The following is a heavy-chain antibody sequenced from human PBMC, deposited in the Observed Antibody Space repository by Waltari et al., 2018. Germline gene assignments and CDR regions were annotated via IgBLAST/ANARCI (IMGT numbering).Heavy chain of an antibody. Sequence: QVQLVQSGAEVKKPGSSVKVSCKASGGTFSSYAISWVRQAPGQGLEWMGGIIPSLGTANYAQKFQGRVTITADESTSTAYMELSSLRSEDTAVYYCAREDCSGGSCYFRWFDPWGQGTLVTVSS. CDR2: IIPSLGTA. CDR1: GGTFSSYA. V-gene: IGHV1-69*13. J-gene: IGHJ5*02. CDR3: AREDCSGGSCYFRWFDP. D-gene: IGHD2-15*01.